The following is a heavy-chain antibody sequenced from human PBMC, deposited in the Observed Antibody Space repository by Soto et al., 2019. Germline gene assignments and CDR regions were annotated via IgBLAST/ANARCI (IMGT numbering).Heavy chain of an antibody. CDR1: GFTFSTDA. D-gene: IGHD2-2*01. CDR2: ISGSGDTT. Sequence: GGSLRLSCAASGFTFSTDAMSWVRQAPGKGLEWVSVISGSGDTTYYAESVKGRFTISRDNSKNTPYLQMNSLRAEDTAVYYCAKGDRYCNSTSCYGKSYFDYWGQGTLVTVSS. V-gene: IGHV3-23*01. CDR3: AKGDRYCNSTSCYGKSYFDY. J-gene: IGHJ4*02.